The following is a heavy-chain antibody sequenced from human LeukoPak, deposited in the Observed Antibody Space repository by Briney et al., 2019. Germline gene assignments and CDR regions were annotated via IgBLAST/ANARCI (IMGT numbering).Heavy chain of an antibody. D-gene: IGHD3-10*01. CDR1: DVSFSGYY. Sequence: SETLSLTCDVYDVSFSGYYWSWVRQSPGKGLEWIGEINHSGNTNYNPSLKSRVTLSVDTSKNQLSLKLISVTAADTAVFYCARGRLLAPRLLDYWGRGTLVTVSS. CDR3: ARGRLLAPRLLDY. V-gene: IGHV4-34*01. CDR2: INHSGNT. J-gene: IGHJ4*02.